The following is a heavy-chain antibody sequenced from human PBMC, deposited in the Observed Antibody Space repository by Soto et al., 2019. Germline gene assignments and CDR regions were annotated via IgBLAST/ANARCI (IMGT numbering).Heavy chain of an antibody. Sequence: DVQLLESGGGLVQPGGSLRLSCAASGFTFSSYAMSWVRQAPGKGLEWVSAISGSGGSTYSADSVKGRFTISRDNYKNTLYLQMNSLRAEDTAVYYCAKLLYADGGPFDYWGQGTLVTVSS. CDR2: ISGSGGST. CDR3: AKLLYADGGPFDY. CDR1: GFTFSSYA. D-gene: IGHD4-17*01. V-gene: IGHV3-23*01. J-gene: IGHJ4*02.